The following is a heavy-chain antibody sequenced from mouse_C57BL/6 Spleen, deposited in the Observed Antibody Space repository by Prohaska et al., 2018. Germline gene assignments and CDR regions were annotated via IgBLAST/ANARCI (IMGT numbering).Heavy chain of an antibody. CDR2: IEPSDSYT. Sequence: MHWVKQRPGQGLEWIGEIEPSDSYTNYNQKFKGKATLTVDKSSSTAYMQLSSLTSEDSAVYYCAEGTGRAMDYWGQGTSVTVSS. D-gene: IGHD3-3*01. CDR3: AEGTGRAMDY. V-gene: IGHV1-69*02. J-gene: IGHJ4*01.